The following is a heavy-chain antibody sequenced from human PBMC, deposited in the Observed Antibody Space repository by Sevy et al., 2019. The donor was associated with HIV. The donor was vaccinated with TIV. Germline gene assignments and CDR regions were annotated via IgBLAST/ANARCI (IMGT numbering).Heavy chain of an antibody. D-gene: IGHD4-4*01. CDR3: AINSDYGMDA. V-gene: IGHV3-7*01. J-gene: IGHJ6*02. CDR1: ALTFSNYW. CDR2: INQNGSEI. Sequence: GGSLRLSCVVSALTFSNYWMSWVRQAPGKGLEWVANINQNGSEIYTVDSVKGRFTFSRDNAKNSVYQQMNSLRAEDTAVYYCAINSDYGMDAWGQGTTVTVSS.